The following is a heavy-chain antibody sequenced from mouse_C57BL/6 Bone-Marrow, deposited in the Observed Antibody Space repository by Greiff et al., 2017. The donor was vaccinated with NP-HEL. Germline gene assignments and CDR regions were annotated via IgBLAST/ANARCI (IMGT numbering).Heavy chain of an antibody. CDR1: GYTFTSYG. CDR2: IYPRSGNT. CDR3: ARWPSMMVRRAWFAY. D-gene: IGHD2-3*01. V-gene: IGHV1-81*01. Sequence: VKLMESGAELARPGASVKLSCKASGYTFTSYGISWVKQRTGQGLEWIGEIYPRSGNTYYNEKFKGKATLTADKSSSTAYMELRSLTSEDSAVYFCARWPSMMVRRAWFAYWGQGTLVTVSA. J-gene: IGHJ3*01.